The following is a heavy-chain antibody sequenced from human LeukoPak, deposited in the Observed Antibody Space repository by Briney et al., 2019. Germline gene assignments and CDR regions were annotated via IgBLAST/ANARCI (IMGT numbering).Heavy chain of an antibody. Sequence: GGSLQISCKGSGYRFPTYWIAWVRPMPGKGLEGMGIIYPGDSDTTYSPSFQGKVTISANKSISTAYLQWSSLKASDTAMYYCARPGYYYNAMDVWGQGTTVTVSS. CDR2: IYPGDSDT. CDR3: ARPGYYYNAMDV. J-gene: IGHJ6*02. V-gene: IGHV5-51*01. CDR1: GYRFPTYW.